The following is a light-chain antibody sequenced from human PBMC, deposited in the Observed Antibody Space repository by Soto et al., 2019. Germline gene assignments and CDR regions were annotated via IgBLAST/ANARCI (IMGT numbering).Light chain of an antibody. Sequence: DIQMTQSPCSLSASVGDRVTITCRPSQGISNYLAWYQQKPGKVPKLLIYAASTLQSGVPSRFSGSGSGTDFTLTISSLQPEDVATYYCQKYNSAPWTFGQGIKVEIK. CDR3: QKYNSAPWT. V-gene: IGKV1-27*01. J-gene: IGKJ1*01. CDR1: QGISNY. CDR2: AAS.